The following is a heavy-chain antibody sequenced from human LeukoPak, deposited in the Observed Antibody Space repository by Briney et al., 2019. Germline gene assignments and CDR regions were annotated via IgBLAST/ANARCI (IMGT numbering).Heavy chain of an antibody. CDR3: ARAPGSEGFDP. J-gene: IGHJ5*02. Sequence: PGGSLRLSCAASGFTFSSYSMNWVRQAPGQGLGWVSSISSSSSYIYYADSVKGRFTISRDNAKNSLYLQMNGLRAEDTAVYYCARAPGSEGFDPWGQGTLVTVSS. V-gene: IGHV3-21*01. D-gene: IGHD6-25*01. CDR1: GFTFSSYS. CDR2: ISSSSSYI.